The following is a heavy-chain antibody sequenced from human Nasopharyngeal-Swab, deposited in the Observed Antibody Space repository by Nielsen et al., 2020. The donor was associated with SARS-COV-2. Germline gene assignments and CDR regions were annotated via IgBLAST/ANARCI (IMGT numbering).Heavy chain of an antibody. Sequence: WIRQPPGKGLEWIGYIYYSGSTYYNPSLKSRVTISVDTSKNQFSLKLSSVTAADTAVYYCARVFPDYYDSSDYLDYWGQGTLVTVSS. CDR3: ARVFPDYYDSSDYLDY. V-gene: IGHV4-30-4*01. CDR2: IYYSGST. J-gene: IGHJ4*02. D-gene: IGHD3-22*01.